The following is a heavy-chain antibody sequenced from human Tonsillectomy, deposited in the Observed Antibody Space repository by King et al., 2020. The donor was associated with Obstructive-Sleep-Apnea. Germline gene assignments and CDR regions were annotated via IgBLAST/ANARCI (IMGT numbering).Heavy chain of an antibody. CDR2: LYNSGST. CDR1: GGSISGYY. D-gene: IGHD2-21*02. Sequence: LQLQESGPGLVKPSETLSLTCTVSGGSISGYYLSWIRQPPGKGLEWIGYLYNSGSTNYNPSLKSRVTISVDTSKNQVSLKLASVTAADTAVYYCASSVLYCGGDCFSIDFWGQGTLVTVSS. V-gene: IGHV4-59*08. J-gene: IGHJ4*02. CDR3: ASSVLYCGGDCFSIDF.